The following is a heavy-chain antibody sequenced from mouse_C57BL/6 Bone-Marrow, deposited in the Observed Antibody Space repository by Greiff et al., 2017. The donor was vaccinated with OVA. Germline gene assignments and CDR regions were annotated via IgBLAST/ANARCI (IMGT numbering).Heavy chain of an antibody. CDR1: GFSLSTFGMG. J-gene: IGHJ3*01. CDR3: ARIGVRRAWYAY. Sequence: QVTLKVSGPGILQPSQTLSLTCSFSGFSLSTFGMGVGWIRQPSGKGLEWLAHIWWDDDKYYHTSLKSLLKISKDTSKNQVYLKIANVDTADTATDYCARIGVRRAWYAYWGQGTLVTVSA. CDR2: IWWDDDK. D-gene: IGHD2-14*01. V-gene: IGHV8-8*01.